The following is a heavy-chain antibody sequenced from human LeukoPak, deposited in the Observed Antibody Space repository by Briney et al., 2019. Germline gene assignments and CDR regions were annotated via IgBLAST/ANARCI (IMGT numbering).Heavy chain of an antibody. J-gene: IGHJ2*01. CDR1: GFTFSSCG. D-gene: IGHD5-12*01. V-gene: IGHV3-30*18. CDR2: ISYDGSNK. Sequence: GGSLRLSCAASGFTFSSCGMHWVRQAPGKGLEWVAVISYDGSNKYYADSVKGRFTISRDNSKNTLYLQMNSLRAEDTAVYYCAKAGEYSGYDYWYFDLWGRGTLVTVSS. CDR3: AKAGEYSGYDYWYFDL.